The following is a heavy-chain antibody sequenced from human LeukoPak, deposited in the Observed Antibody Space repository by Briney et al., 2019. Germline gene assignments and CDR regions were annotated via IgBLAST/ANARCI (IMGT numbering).Heavy chain of an antibody. Sequence: GGSLRLSCAASGFTFSSYGMHWVRQAPGKGLEWVAVISYDGSNRYYADSVKGRFTISRDNSKNTLYLQMNSLRAEDTAVYYCAKESATGTTEYYYYGMDVWGQGTTVTVSS. V-gene: IGHV3-30*18. D-gene: IGHD1-1*01. CDR2: ISYDGSNR. J-gene: IGHJ6*02. CDR3: AKESATGTTEYYYYGMDV. CDR1: GFTFSSYG.